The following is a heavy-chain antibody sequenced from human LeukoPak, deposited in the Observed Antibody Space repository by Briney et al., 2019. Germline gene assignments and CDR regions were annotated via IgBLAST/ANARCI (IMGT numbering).Heavy chain of an antibody. Sequence: SETLSLTCAVYGGSFSGYYWSWIRQPPRKGLEWIGEINHSGSTNYNPSLKSRVTISVDTSKNQFSLKLSSVTAADTAVYYCASIETPPSGRVFDYWGQGTLVTVSS. CDR1: GGSFSGYY. V-gene: IGHV4-34*01. CDR3: ASIETPPSGRVFDY. CDR2: INHSGST. D-gene: IGHD3-10*01. J-gene: IGHJ4*02.